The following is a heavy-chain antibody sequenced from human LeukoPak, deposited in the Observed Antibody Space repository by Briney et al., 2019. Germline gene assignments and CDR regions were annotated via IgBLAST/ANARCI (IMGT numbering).Heavy chain of an antibody. CDR1: GFTFSNYE. Sequence: GGSLRLPCVVSGFTFSNYEMNWVRQAPGKGLEWVSYISSSGSTTYYADSVKGRFTISRDNAKNSLFLQMNSLRAEDTAVYFCARMFEFWGQGTLVTVSS. V-gene: IGHV3-48*03. J-gene: IGHJ4*02. CDR2: ISSSGSTT. CDR3: ARMFEF.